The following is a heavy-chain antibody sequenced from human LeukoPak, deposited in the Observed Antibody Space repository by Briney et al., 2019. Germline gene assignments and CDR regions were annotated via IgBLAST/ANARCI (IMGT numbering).Heavy chain of an antibody. V-gene: IGHV4-30-4*08. CDR3: ARGGVEMSFFDY. CDR2: IYYSGST. D-gene: IGHD5-24*01. Sequence: SQTLSLTCTVSGGSISSGDDYWSWIRQPPGKGLEWIGYIYYSGSTYYNPSLKSRVTISVDTSKNQFSLKLSSVTAADTAVYYCARGGVEMSFFDYWGQGTLVTVSS. CDR1: GGSISSGDDY. J-gene: IGHJ4*02.